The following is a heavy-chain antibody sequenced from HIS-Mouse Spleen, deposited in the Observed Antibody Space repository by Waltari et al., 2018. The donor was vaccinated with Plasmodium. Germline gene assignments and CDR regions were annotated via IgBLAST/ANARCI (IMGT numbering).Heavy chain of an antibody. D-gene: IGHD6-13*01. CDR1: GFTFSSYW. CDR3: ARTIAVVGTGDALDI. Sequence: EVQLVESGGGLVQPGGSLRLSCAASGFTFSSYWMHWVRQAPGKGLVWVQRINSDGSSTRYADSVKGRFTISRDNAKNTLYLQMNSLRAEDTAVYYCARTIAVVGTGDALDIWGQGTMVTVSS. V-gene: IGHV3-74*01. J-gene: IGHJ3*02. CDR2: INSDGSST.